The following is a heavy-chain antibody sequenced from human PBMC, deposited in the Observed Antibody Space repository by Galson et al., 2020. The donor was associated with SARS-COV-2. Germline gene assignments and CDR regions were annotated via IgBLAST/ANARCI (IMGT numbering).Heavy chain of an antibody. D-gene: IGHD6-19*01. CDR2: IFYDGSDK. V-gene: IGHV3-33*01. CDR1: GFTFSGHA. CDR3: ARDGQSSSGWAFDY. Sequence: GGSLRLSCAASGFTFSGHAMHWVRQAPGKGLEWVAQIFYDGSDKYYGHAVKGRFTISRDSSKNTVYLQMNNLRADDTAVYYCARDGQSSSGWAFDYWGQGTLVTVSS. J-gene: IGHJ4*02.